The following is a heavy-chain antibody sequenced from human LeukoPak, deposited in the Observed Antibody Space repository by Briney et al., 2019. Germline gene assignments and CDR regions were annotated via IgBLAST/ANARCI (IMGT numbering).Heavy chain of an antibody. Sequence: GGSLRLSCAASGFTFSSYAMHWVRQAPGKGLEWVSAISGSGGSTYYADSVKGRFTISRDNSKNTLYLQMNSLRAEDTAVYYCAKDDRYCSGGSCPFDYWGQGTLVTVSS. J-gene: IGHJ4*02. D-gene: IGHD2-15*01. CDR2: ISGSGGST. CDR1: GFTFSSYA. V-gene: IGHV3-23*01. CDR3: AKDDRYCSGGSCPFDY.